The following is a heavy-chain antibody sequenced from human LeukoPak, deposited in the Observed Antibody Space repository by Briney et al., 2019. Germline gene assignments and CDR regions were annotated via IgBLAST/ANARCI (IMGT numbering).Heavy chain of an antibody. CDR3: ARIGYNHYFDY. V-gene: IGHV4-31*03. CDR1: GGSISSGGYY. CDR2: IYYSGST. J-gene: IGHJ4*02. Sequence: SETLSLTCTVSGGSISSGGYYWSWIRQHPGKGLEWIGYIYYSGSTYYNPSLKSRVTISVDTSKNQFSLKLSSVTAADTAVYYCARIGYNHYFDYWGQGTLVTVSS. D-gene: IGHD1-14*01.